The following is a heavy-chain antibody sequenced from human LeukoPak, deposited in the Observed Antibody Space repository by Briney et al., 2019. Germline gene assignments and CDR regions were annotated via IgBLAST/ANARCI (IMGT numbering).Heavy chain of an antibody. CDR1: GFTFSSYA. Sequence: GRSLRLSCAASGFTFSSYAMNWVRQARGKGLEWVSAISGSGGSTYSADSVKGRFTISRDNSKNTLYLQMNSLRAEDTAVYYCAKDHGFQDDAFDIWGQGTMVTVSS. CDR3: AKDHGFQDDAFDI. CDR2: ISGSGGST. J-gene: IGHJ3*02. D-gene: IGHD3-10*01. V-gene: IGHV3-23*01.